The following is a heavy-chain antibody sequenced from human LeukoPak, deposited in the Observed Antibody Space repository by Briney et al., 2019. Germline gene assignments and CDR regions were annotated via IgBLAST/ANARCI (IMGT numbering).Heavy chain of an antibody. J-gene: IGHJ3*02. V-gene: IGHV4-39*01. CDR2: IYDSGST. CDR3: ARALPGYYYGSGSPTPDAFDI. Sequence: SETLSLTCTVSGGSIRSSYYYWGWIRQPPGKGLEWIGSIYDSGSTYYNPSLKSRVTISVDTSKNQFSLKLNSVTAADTAVYYCARALPGYYYGSGSPTPDAFDIWGQGTMVTVSS. D-gene: IGHD3-10*01. CDR1: GGSIRSSYYY.